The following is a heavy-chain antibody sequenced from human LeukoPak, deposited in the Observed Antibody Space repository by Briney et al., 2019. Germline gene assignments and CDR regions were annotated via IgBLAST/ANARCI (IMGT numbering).Heavy chain of an antibody. CDR3: AKDVYYDSSGYYDY. V-gene: IGHV3-30*02. Sequence: GGSLRLSCAASGFTFSSYGMHWVRQAPGKGLEWVAFIRYDGNNRYYAASVKGRFTISRDNSKNTLYLQMNSLRAEDTAVYYCAKDVYYDSSGYYDYWGQGTLVTVSS. J-gene: IGHJ4*02. CDR2: IRYDGNNR. CDR1: GFTFSSYG. D-gene: IGHD3-22*01.